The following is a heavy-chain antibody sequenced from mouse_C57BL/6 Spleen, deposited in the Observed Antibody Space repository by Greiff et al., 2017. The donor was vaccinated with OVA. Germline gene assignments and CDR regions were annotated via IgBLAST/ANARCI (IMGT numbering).Heavy chain of an antibody. J-gene: IGHJ3*01. CDR3: TTFDNPFAY. Sequence: VQLQQSGAELVRPGASVKLSCTASGFNIKDDYMHWVKQRPEQGLEWIGWIDPENGDTEYASKFQGKATITADTSSNTAYLQLSSLTSEDTAVYYCTTFDNPFAYWGQGTLVTVSA. CDR1: GFNIKDDY. V-gene: IGHV14-4*01. CDR2: IDPENGDT.